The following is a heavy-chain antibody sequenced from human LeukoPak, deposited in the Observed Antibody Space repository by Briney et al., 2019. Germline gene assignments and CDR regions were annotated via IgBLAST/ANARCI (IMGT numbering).Heavy chain of an antibody. CDR3: ARGRRSGGITMIRGVKDRGWFDP. CDR2: IRYDGSNK. D-gene: IGHD3-10*01. Sequence: PGGSLRLSCAASGFTFTSHGMHWVRQAPGRGLDGVAHIRYDGSNKYYADSVKGRFTISRDVSKKMLYLQMNSLRPEDTAVYYCARGRRSGGITMIRGVKDRGWFDPWGQGTLVTVSS. CDR1: GFTFTSHG. V-gene: IGHV3-30*02. J-gene: IGHJ5*02.